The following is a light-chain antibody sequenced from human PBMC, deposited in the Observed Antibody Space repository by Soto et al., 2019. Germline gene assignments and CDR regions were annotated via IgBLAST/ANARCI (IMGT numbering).Light chain of an antibody. CDR1: QSVASY. CDR2: DAS. Sequence: EIVLTQSPATLSLSPVEGATLSGMASQSVASYLAWYQQKPDQAPRLLIYDASTRATGIPARFSGSGSGTDFTLTISSLEPEDFAVYYCQQRSNWPITFGQGTRLEIK. CDR3: QQRSNWPIT. J-gene: IGKJ5*01. V-gene: IGKV3-11*01.